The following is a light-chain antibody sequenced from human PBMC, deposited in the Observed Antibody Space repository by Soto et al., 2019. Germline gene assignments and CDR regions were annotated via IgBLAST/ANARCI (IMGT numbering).Light chain of an antibody. Sequence: EIVLTQSPATLSLSLGERATLSCRASQSVSSYLAWYQQMPGQAPRLLIYDASNRATGIPARFSGSGSGTDFTLTISSLEPEDFAVYYCQQYNNWPRTFGQGTKGDIK. CDR3: QQYNNWPRT. V-gene: IGKV3-11*01. J-gene: IGKJ1*01. CDR1: QSVSSY. CDR2: DAS.